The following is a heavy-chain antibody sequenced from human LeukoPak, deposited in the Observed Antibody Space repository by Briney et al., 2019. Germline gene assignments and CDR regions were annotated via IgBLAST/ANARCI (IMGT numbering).Heavy chain of an antibody. CDR3: ASWDVTGDRYYFDY. D-gene: IGHD7-27*01. V-gene: IGHV1-2*02. CDR1: GYTFTSYY. J-gene: IGHJ4*02. CDR2: ISPNSGGT. Sequence: ASVKVSCKASGYTFTSYYMHWVRQAPGQGLEWMGWISPNSGGTNYAQKFQGRVTMTRDTSISTAYMELSRLRSDDTAVYYCASWDVTGDRYYFDYWGQGTLVTVSS.